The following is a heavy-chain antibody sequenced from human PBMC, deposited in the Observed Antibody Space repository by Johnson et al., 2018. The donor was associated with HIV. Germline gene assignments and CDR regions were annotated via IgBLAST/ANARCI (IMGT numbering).Heavy chain of an antibody. CDR3: ASGWGIVVSDAFDI. CDR2: ISWNSGTI. CDR1: GFTFSSYG. J-gene: IGHJ3*02. V-gene: IGHV3-48*04. D-gene: IGHD6-19*01. Sequence: VQLVESGGGVVQPGGSLRLSCAASGFTFSSYGMHWVRQAPGKGLEWVSGISWNSGTIGYADSVKGRFTISRDNAKNSLYLQMNSLRAEDTAVYYCASGWGIVVSDAFDIWGQGTMVTVSS.